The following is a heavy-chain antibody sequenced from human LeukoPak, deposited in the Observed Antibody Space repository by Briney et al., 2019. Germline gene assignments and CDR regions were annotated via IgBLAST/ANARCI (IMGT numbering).Heavy chain of an antibody. CDR3: ARDTKDSGSFNWFDP. D-gene: IGHD1-26*01. V-gene: IGHV1-69*13. Sequence: SVKVSCKASGGTFSSYAISWVRQAPGQGLEWMGGIIPIFGTANYAQKLQGRVTITADESTSTAYMELSSLRSEDTAVYYCARDTKDSGSFNWFDPWGQGTLVTVSS. CDR2: IIPIFGTA. J-gene: IGHJ5*02. CDR1: GGTFSSYA.